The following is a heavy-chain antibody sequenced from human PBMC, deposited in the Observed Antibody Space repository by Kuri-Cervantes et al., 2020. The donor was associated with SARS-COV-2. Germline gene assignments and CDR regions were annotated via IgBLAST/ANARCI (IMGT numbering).Heavy chain of an antibody. V-gene: IGHV4-38-2*02. CDR3: AKETYYYDRSGYYYAWFDP. D-gene: IGHD3-22*01. CDR2: IYHSGST. Sequence: GSLRLSCTVSGYSISSGYYWGWIRQPPGKGLEWIGSIYHSGSTYYNPSLKSRVTISVDTSKNQFSLKLSSVTAADTAVYYCAKETYYYDRSGYYYAWFDPWGQGTLVTVSS. J-gene: IGHJ5*02. CDR1: GYSISSGYY.